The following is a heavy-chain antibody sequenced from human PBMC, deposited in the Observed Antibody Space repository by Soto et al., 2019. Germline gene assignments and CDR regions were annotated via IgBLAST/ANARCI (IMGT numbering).Heavy chain of an antibody. CDR3: ARGGSYQTEFHNWFDP. V-gene: IGHV3-30-3*01. J-gene: IGHJ5*02. D-gene: IGHD1-26*01. CDR2: ISYDGSNK. Sequence: GGSLRLSCAASGFTFSSYAMHWVRQAPGKGLEWVAVISYDGSNKYYADSVKGRFTISRDNSKNTLYLQMNSLRAEDTAVYYCARGGSYQTEFHNWFDPWGQGTLVTVSS. CDR1: GFTFSSYA.